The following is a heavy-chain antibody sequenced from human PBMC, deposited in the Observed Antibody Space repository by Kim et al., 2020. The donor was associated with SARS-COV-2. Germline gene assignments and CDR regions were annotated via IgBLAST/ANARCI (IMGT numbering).Heavy chain of an antibody. D-gene: IGHD3-22*01. CDR2: TYYRSKWYN. CDR1: GDSVSSYSAA. Sequence: SQTLSLTCAISGDSVSSYSAAWNWIRQSPTRGLEWQGRTYYRSKWYNEYALSVNGRIIINPDTTKNQFSLQLNAVSPEDTPVYYCVREYYSASSGYRIDYWGQGTLVTVSS. J-gene: IGHJ4*02. CDR3: VREYYSASSGYRIDY. V-gene: IGHV6-1*01.